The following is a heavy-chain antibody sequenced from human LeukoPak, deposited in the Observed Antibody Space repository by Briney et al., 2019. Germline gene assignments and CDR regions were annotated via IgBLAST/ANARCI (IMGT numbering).Heavy chain of an antibody. CDR2: ISTYTGNP. D-gene: IGHD3-10*01. V-gene: IGHV7-4-1*02. Sequence: ASVKVSCKASGYTFTSYAMNWVRQAPGQGLEWMGWISTYTGNPTYAQGFTGRFVFSLDTSVSTAYLQISSLKAEDTAVYYCARGGSGSSLTHYYYYYRDVWGKGTTVTVSS. CDR1: GYTFTSYA. J-gene: IGHJ6*03. CDR3: ARGGSGSSLTHYYYYYRDV.